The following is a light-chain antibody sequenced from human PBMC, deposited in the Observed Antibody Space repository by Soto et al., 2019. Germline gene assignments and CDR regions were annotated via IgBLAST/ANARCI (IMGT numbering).Light chain of an antibody. CDR1: QSISSY. CDR3: QQSYSTPQIT. CDR2: AAS. J-gene: IGKJ5*01. Sequence: EIQMTQSPSSLSASVADRVTITCRASQSISSYLNWYQQKPGKAPKLLIYAASSLQSGVPSRFSGSGSGTDFTLTISSLQPEDFATYYCQQSYSTPQITFGQGTRLEIK. V-gene: IGKV1-39*01.